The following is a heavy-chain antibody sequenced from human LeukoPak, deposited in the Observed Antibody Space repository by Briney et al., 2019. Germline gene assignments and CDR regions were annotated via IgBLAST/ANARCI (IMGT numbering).Heavy chain of an antibody. CDR3: ARDRLGATGHWRIDV. CDR1: GGSFSSYY. V-gene: IGHV4-4*07. Sequence: SETLSLTCTVSGGSFSSYYWTWIRQPAGKGLEWIGRIYNSGTTNYSPSLESRVTMSLDTSQNRFSLSLSSVTAADTAVYYCARDRLGATGHWRIDVWGRGTLVTVSS. CDR2: IYNSGTT. D-gene: IGHD1-26*01. J-gene: IGHJ2*01.